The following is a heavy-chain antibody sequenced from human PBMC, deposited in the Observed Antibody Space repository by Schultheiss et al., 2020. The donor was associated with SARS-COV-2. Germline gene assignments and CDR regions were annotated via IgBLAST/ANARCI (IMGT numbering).Heavy chain of an antibody. V-gene: IGHV3-48*04. Sequence: GGSLRLSCAASGFTFSSYGMHWVRQAPGKGLEWVSYISSSGSTIYYADSVKGRFTISRDNAKNSLYLQMNSLRAEDTAVYYCAKGEDIVVVVAATPYYYGMDVWGQGTTVTVSS. D-gene: IGHD2-15*01. CDR3: AKGEDIVVVVAATPYYYGMDV. CDR1: GFTFSSYG. CDR2: ISSSGSTI. J-gene: IGHJ6*02.